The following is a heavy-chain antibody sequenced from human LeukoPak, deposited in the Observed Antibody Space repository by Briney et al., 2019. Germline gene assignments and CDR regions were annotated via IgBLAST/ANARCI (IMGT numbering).Heavy chain of an antibody. CDR1: GFTFSSYW. J-gene: IGHJ4*02. CDR2: INSDGSST. CDR3: ARQELLWNSSGWYPHNDY. V-gene: IGHV3-74*01. Sequence: GGSLRLPCAASGFTFSSYWMHWVRQAPGKGLVWVSRINSDGSSTSYADSVKGRFTISRDNAKNTLYLQMNSLRAEDTAVYYCARQELLWNSSGWYPHNDYWGQGTLVTVSS. D-gene: IGHD6-19*01.